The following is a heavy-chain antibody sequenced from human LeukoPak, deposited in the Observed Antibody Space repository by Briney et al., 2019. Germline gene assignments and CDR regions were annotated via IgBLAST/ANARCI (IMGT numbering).Heavy chain of an antibody. CDR2: VNHSGST. CDR3: ARLVELRKLEHYDYYMDV. D-gene: IGHD1-7*01. V-gene: IGHV4-34*01. Sequence: SETLSLTCAVYGGSLSGYYWSWIRQSPGKGLEWIGEVNHSGSTTCNASLKSRVTISVDTSKNQFSLKLTSVTAADTAVYYCARLVELRKLEHYDYYMDVWGKGTTVTVSS. CDR1: GGSLSGYY. J-gene: IGHJ6*03.